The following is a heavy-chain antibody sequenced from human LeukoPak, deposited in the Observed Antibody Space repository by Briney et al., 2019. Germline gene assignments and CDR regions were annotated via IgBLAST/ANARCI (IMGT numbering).Heavy chain of an antibody. CDR1: GGSISIYY. CDR3: ASTAAAGTRSTTFDY. V-gene: IGHV4-59*01. CDR2: IYYSGST. J-gene: IGHJ4*02. Sequence: SETLSLTCTVSGGSISIYYWSWIRQPPGKGLEWIGYIYYSGSTNYNPSLKSRVTISVDTSKNQFSLKLSSVTAADTAVYYCASTAAAGTRSTTFDYWGQGTLVTVSS. D-gene: IGHD6-13*01.